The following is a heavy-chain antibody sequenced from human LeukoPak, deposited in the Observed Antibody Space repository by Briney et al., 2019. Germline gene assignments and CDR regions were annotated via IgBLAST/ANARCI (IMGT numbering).Heavy chain of an antibody. V-gene: IGHV3-23*01. CDR1: GFTFVTYA. CDR2: ISGRGGTT. J-gene: IGHJ4*02. CDR3: ARASATAMVKRAYYFDY. D-gene: IGHD5-18*01. Sequence: GGSLRLSCAASGFTFVTYAMTWVRQAPGKGLEWVSTISGRGGTTYYVDSVKGRFTISRDTSKNTLYLQMNSLRAEDTAVYYCARASATAMVKRAYYFDYWGQGTLVTVSS.